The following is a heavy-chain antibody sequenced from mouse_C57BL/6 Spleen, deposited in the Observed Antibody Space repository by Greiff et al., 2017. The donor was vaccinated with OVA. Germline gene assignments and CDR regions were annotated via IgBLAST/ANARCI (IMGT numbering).Heavy chain of an antibody. V-gene: IGHV1-54*01. CDR2: INPGSGGT. CDR3: ARNYDYENLFAD. CDR1: GYAFTNYL. J-gene: IGHJ3*01. D-gene: IGHD2-4*01. Sequence: QVQLQQSGAELVRPGTSVKVSCKASGYAFTNYLIEWVKQRPGQGLEWIGVINPGSGGTNYNEKFKGKATLTADKSSSTAYMQLSSLTSEDSAVYFCARNYDYENLFADWGQGTLVTVSA.